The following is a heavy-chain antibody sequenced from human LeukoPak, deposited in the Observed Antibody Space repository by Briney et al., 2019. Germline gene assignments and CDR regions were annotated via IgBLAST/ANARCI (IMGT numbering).Heavy chain of an antibody. Sequence: ASVKVSCKASGYTFTGYYMHWVRQAPGQGLEWMGRINPNSGGTNYVQKFQGRVTMTRDTSISTAYMELSRLRSDDTAVYYCARQYSGYDAIDAFDIWGQGTMVTVSS. CDR2: INPNSGGT. V-gene: IGHV1-2*06. CDR1: GYTFTGYY. D-gene: IGHD5-12*01. J-gene: IGHJ3*02. CDR3: ARQYSGYDAIDAFDI.